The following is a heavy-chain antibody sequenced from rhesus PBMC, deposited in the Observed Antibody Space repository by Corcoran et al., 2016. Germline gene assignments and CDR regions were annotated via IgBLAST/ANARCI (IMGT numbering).Heavy chain of an antibody. J-gene: IGHJ5-1*01. CDR1: GCSISGYYY. CDR2: IYVNSAST. V-gene: IGHV4-73*01. D-gene: IGHD3-40*01. CDR3: ARDRSSRFDV. Sequence: QVKLQQWGEGLVKPSETLSLTCAVYGCSISGYYYWSWIRQPPGKGLEWIGYIYVNSASTTYNPSLKNRGTISKDTSKNQFSLKLSSVTAADTAVYYCARDRSSRFDVWGPGVLVTVSS.